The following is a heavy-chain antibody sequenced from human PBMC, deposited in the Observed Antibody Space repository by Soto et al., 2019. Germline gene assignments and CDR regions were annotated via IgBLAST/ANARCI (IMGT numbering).Heavy chain of an antibody. CDR2: IYRTGST. CDR3: ARARATIAAAVIFDC. D-gene: IGHD6-13*01. Sequence: PSETLSLTCTVSNDSISPYYWSWTRQPPGKGLEWIGFIYRTGSTNYNPSLESRLTISVDKSKNQLSLKLTSVTAADTAVYYCARARATIAAAVIFDCWGQGTLVTVSS. J-gene: IGHJ4*02. CDR1: NDSISPYY. V-gene: IGHV4-59*12.